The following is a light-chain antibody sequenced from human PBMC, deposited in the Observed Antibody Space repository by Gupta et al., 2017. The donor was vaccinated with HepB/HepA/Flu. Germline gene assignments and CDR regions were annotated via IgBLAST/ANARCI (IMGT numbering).Light chain of an antibody. J-gene: IGLJ1*01. CDR3: VGWDDSLSGYV. CDR1: SSNIGNDN. V-gene: IGLV1-47*02. CDR2: NDN. Sequence: QPVLTQPPSASGTPGQRVTISCSGSSSNIGNDNAYWYQQLPGTAPKLLIYNDNQRPSGVPDRLPGSKSGTTASLAISGLRSEDEADYYCVGWDDSLSGYVFGAGTKVTVL.